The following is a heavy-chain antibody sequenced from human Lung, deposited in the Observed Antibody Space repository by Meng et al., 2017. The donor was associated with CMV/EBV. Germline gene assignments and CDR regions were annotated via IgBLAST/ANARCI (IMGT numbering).Heavy chain of an antibody. V-gene: IGHV4-4*02. CDR3: ASFPPPGKQWLVTDY. J-gene: IGHJ4*02. CDR1: GGSISSSNW. D-gene: IGHD6-19*01. Sequence: VELQDSGPGLVKPSGTLSLTGAVSGGSISSSNWWSWVRQPPGKGLEWIGEIYHSGSTNYNPSLKSRVTISVDKSKNQFSLKLSSVTAADTAVYYCASFPPPGKQWLVTDYWGQGTLVTVSS. CDR2: IYHSGST.